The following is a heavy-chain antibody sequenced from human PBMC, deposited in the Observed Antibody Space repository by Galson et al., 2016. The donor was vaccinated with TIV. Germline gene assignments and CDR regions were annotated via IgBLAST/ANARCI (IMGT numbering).Heavy chain of an antibody. Sequence: SVKVSCKASGDTFSMIVFNWVRQAPGQGLDWMGGINPLLGTVNNAQKFQGRVTFTADESRSTAYMELSSLKSEDTAIYYCTTDRNTALDTYPAYYGMDAWGQGPAVIVSS. D-gene: IGHD5-18*01. CDR2: INPLLGTV. CDR1: GDTFSMIV. V-gene: IGHV1-69*13. CDR3: TTDRNTALDTYPAYYGMDA. J-gene: IGHJ6*02.